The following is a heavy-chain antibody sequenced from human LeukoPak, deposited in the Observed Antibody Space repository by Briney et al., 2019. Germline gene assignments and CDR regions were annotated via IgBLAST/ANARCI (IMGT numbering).Heavy chain of an antibody. CDR2: IRYDGSNQ. CDR3: AKVSTPDYANKWLDP. V-gene: IGHV3-30*02. J-gene: IGHJ5*02. CDR1: GFTFSSYG. D-gene: IGHD4-17*01. Sequence: AGTLRLSCAASGFTFSSYGMHWVRQAPGKGLEWVAFIRYDGSNQYYADSVKGRFTISRDNFKNMVFLQLNSLRAEDTAVYYCAKVSTPDYANKWLDPWGQGTLVTVSS.